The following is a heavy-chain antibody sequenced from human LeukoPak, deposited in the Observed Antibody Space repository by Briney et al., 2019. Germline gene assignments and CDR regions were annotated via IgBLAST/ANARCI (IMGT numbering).Heavy chain of an antibody. CDR2: INERATII. D-gene: IGHD3-16*01. CDR3: VRDLILVWTPGDDFDH. CDR1: GFTFSNYW. Sequence: TGGSLRLSCAASGFTFSNYWMHWVRHAPGKGLEWVSRINERATIISYADSVKGRFTISRENARNTLYLQMNSLTAEDTAVYYCVRDLILVWTPGDDFDHWGQGTLVTVSS. J-gene: IGHJ4*02. V-gene: IGHV3-74*01.